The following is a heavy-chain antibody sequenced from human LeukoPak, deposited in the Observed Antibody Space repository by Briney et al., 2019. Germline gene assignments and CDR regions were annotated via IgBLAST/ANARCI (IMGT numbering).Heavy chain of an antibody. CDR1: GDSVSSNSAA. CDR3: ARGTPTGGAAANYYYYMDV. J-gene: IGHJ6*03. Sequence: SQTLSLTCAISGDSVSSNSAAWNWIRQSPSRGLEWLGRTYYRSKWYNDYAVSVKSRIAINPDTSKNQFSLQLNSVTPEDTAVYYCARGTPTGGAAANYYYYMDVWGKGTTVTVSS. CDR2: TYYRSKWYN. D-gene: IGHD6-13*01. V-gene: IGHV6-1*01.